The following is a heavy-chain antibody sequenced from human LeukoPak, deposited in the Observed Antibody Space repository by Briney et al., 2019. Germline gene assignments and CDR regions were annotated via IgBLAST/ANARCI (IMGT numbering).Heavy chain of an antibody. CDR2: ISSSSSTI. J-gene: IGHJ4*02. CDR3: ARGAGSLWFGELTTTHYFDY. D-gene: IGHD3-10*01. V-gene: IGHV3-48*04. Sequence: PGGSLRLSFAASGFTFSSYGMHWVRQAPGKGLEWVSYISSSSSTIYYADSVKGRFTISRDNAKNSLYLQMNSLRAEDTAVYYCARGAGSLWFGELTTTHYFDYWGQGTLVTVSS. CDR1: GFTFSSYG.